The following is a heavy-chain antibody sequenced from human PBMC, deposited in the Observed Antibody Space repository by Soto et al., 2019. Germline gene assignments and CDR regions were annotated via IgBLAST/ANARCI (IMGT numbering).Heavy chain of an antibody. Sequence: SETVYLSCTVSGGSISSSSYYWGWIRPPPGKGLEWIGRIYYSGSTYYNPSLKSRVTISVDTSKNQFSLKLSSVTAADTALYYCTRDQVPADLLGWFDAWGQGTLVTVSS. V-gene: IGHV4-39*07. CDR3: TRDQVPADLLGWFDA. D-gene: IGHD2-2*01. J-gene: IGHJ5*02. CDR1: GGSISSSSYY. CDR2: IYYSGST.